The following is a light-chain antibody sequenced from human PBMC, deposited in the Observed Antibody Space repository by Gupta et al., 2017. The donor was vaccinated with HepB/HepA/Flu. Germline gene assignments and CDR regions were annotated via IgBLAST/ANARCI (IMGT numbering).Light chain of an antibody. CDR2: EVI. J-gene: IGLJ2*01. Sequence: HSALTQPASESGVPGQSITMPCTGTSSDFGDFNHVSWYQQHPGKAPNLLISEVINPPSMISNRFFGSKSGKPASLTISGLQTEDEADYFCSSFTYTTTLVVFGGGTKVTVL. V-gene: IGLV2-14*01. CDR3: SSFTYTTTLVV. CDR1: SSDFGDFNH.